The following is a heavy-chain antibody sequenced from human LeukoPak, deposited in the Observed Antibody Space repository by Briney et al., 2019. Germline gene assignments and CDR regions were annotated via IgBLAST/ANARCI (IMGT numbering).Heavy chain of an antibody. D-gene: IGHD6-6*01. J-gene: IGHJ6*03. CDR3: ARSSAIAARPWYYYYYMDV. Sequence: ASVKVSCKASGYTFTSYDINWVRQATGQRLEWMGWMNPNSGNTGYAQKFQGRVTMTRNTSISTAYMELSSLRSEDTAVYYCARSSAIAARPWYYYYYMDVWGKGTTVTVSS. CDR1: GYTFTSYD. V-gene: IGHV1-8*01. CDR2: MNPNSGNT.